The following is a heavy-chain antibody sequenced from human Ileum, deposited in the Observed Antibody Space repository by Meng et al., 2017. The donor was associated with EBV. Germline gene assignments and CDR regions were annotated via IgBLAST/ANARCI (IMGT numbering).Heavy chain of an antibody. J-gene: IGHJ4*02. CDR1: GFPFSHYW. CDR3: SRDLAGPYDD. V-gene: IGHV3-74*01. CDR2: TNEDGGFT. Sequence: EVRLVESRGALVQPGGSLRLSCATSGFPFSHYWMHWVRQVPGKGLVWVSRTNEDGGFTTYADSVRGRFTISRDNTKNILYLQMDSLRAEDTAVYFCSRDLAGPYDDWGQGTLVTVSS.